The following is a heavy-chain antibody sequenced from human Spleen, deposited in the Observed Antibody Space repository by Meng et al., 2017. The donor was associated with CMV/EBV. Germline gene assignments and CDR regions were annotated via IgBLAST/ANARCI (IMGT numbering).Heavy chain of an antibody. Sequence: GGSLRLSCAASGFSFSAYSMNWVRQAPGKGLECVSSIGSRSTYIYYADSVKGRFTISRDNAKNSLYLQMNSLRVEDTAVYYCAREFIGFDYWGQGTPVTVSS. V-gene: IGHV3-21*01. CDR3: AREFIGFDY. CDR2: IGSRSTYI. CDR1: GFSFSAYS. D-gene: IGHD2-15*01. J-gene: IGHJ4*02.